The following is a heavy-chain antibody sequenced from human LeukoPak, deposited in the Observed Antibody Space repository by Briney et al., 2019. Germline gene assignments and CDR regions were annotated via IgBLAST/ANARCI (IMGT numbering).Heavy chain of an antibody. CDR3: TRGVHTVVVTAPFDF. V-gene: IGHV3-48*03. CDR1: GFDFTNYE. CDR2: INSGGGNI. D-gene: IGHD2-21*02. Sequence: GSLRLSCAASGFDFTNYEMNWARQAPGKGLEWVSYINSGGGNIYYADFVKGRFTISRDNTKNSVYLQMNSLRAEDTAVYYCTRGVHTVVVTAPFDFWGRGTLVTVSS. J-gene: IGHJ4*02.